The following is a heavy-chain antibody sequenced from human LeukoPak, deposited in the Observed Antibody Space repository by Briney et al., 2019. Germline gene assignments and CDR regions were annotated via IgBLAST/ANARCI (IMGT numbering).Heavy chain of an antibody. Sequence: GGSLRLSCAASGFTVSSNYMNWVRQAPGMGLGWVSVIYSGGSTYYADSVKGRFTISRDNSKNTLYLQMNSLRAEDTAMYYCAREVRYYYGSGSQYYFDYWGQGTLVTVSS. CDR1: GFTVSSNY. J-gene: IGHJ4*02. CDR2: IYSGGST. D-gene: IGHD3-10*01. V-gene: IGHV3-53*01. CDR3: AREVRYYYGSGSQYYFDY.